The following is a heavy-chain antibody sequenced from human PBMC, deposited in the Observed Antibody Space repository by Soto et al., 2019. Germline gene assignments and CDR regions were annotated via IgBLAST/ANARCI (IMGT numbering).Heavy chain of an antibody. CDR3: RSSSRYSTDV. J-gene: IGHJ6*02. CDR2: IYGTGDT. Sequence: QLQLQESGPGLVKPSETLSLSCTVSGGSITSSFYWGWIRQPPGKGLEWIGSIYGTGDTYYNPSLKGRVTLSADTSNNQFSLNLISVTAADTAVYYCRSSSRYSTDVWGQGATVTVSS. D-gene: IGHD6-13*01. CDR1: GGSITSSFY. V-gene: IGHV4-39*01.